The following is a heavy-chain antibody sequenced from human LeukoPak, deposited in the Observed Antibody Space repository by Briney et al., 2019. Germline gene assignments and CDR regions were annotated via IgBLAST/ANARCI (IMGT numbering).Heavy chain of an antibody. J-gene: IGHJ4*02. CDR2: INSDGSTR. Sequence: GKSLRLSCAASGFDFKNHWMHWVRQAPGKGLVWVSRINSDGSTRSYADSVKGRFTISRDNSKNTLYLQVNSLRPEDTAVYSCAKETQGGGGFDYWGQGTLVTVSS. CDR1: GFDFKNHW. CDR3: AKETQGGGGFDY. V-gene: IGHV3-74*01. D-gene: IGHD3-16*01.